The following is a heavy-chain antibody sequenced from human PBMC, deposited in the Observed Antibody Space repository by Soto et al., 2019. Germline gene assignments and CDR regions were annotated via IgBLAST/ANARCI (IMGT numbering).Heavy chain of an antibody. CDR2: IYYSGST. CDR1: GGSISSGGYY. J-gene: IGHJ4*02. V-gene: IGHV4-31*03. Sequence: PSETLSLTCTVSGGSISSGGYYWSWIRQHPGKGLEWIGYIYYSGSTYYNPSLKSRVTISVDTSKNQFSLKLSSVTAADTAVYYCAREISYDSSGYYREFDYWGQGTLVTVSS. D-gene: IGHD3-22*01. CDR3: AREISYDSSGYYREFDY.